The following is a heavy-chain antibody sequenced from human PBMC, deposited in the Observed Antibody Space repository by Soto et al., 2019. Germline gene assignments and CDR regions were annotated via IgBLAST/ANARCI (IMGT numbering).Heavy chain of an antibody. CDR3: AKGSIEYSAAFDH. D-gene: IGHD4-4*01. CDR2: ISARGGSS. J-gene: IGHJ4*02. Sequence: EVQLLESGGDLVQPGGSLRRACAASGFSFSSYAMVWVLQAPGKGLEWVSVISARGGSSYFADSVKGRFTISRDNSKNVLSLEMNSLRAEATAIYFCAKGSIEYSAAFDHWCQGNLVLVSS. V-gene: IGHV3-23*01. CDR1: GFSFSSYA.